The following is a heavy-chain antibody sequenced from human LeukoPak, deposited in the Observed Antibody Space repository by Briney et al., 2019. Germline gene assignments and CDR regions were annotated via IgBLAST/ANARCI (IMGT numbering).Heavy chain of an antibody. CDR2: ISGSGTTT. Sequence: GGSLRLSCAASGFTFSSYAISWVRQAPGKGLEWVSTISGSGTTTYYADSVKGRFTISRDNSKNTLYLQMNSLRAEDTAVYYCAKLSIGSSSWFDYWGQGTLVTVSS. V-gene: IGHV3-23*01. CDR1: GFTFSSYA. D-gene: IGHD6-13*01. CDR3: AKLSIGSSSWFDY. J-gene: IGHJ4*02.